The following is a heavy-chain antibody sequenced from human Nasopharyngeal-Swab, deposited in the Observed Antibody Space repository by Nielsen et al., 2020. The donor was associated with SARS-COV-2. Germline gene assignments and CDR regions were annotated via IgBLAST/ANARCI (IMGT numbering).Heavy chain of an antibody. D-gene: IGHD6-13*01. CDR2: IYSNGNT. V-gene: IGHV4-39*01. J-gene: IGHJ4*02. CDR3: VRSSSWYYFDY. CDR1: GYSIASSTFY. Sequence: SETLSLTCTVSGYSIASSTFYWVWILPPPGQGLECILNIYSNGNTYQNPSLKSRLTISVDKSKNQFSLQLSSVTAADTAVYYCVRSSSWYYFDYWAQGTQVTVSS.